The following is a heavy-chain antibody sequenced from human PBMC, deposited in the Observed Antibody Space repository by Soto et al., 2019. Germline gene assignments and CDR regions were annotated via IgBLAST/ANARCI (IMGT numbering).Heavy chain of an antibody. CDR2: IIPIFGTA. J-gene: IGHJ5*02. CDR1: GATFSSYA. D-gene: IGHD2-21*02. CDR3: ASGGYCGGDCYPNWFDP. Sequence: QVQLVQSGAEVKKPGSSVKVSCKASGATFSSYAISWVRQAPGQGLEWMGGIIPIFGTANYAQKFQGRVTITADESTSTAYMELSSLRSEDTAVYYCASGGYCGGDCYPNWFDPWGQGTLVTVSS. V-gene: IGHV1-69*01.